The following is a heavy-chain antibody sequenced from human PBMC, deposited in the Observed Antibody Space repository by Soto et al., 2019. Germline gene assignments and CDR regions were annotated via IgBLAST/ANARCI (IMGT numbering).Heavy chain of an antibody. CDR1: GYTFTSYG. CDR3: ARDPEIFDS. CDR2: ISVYNGNT. J-gene: IGHJ4*02. V-gene: IGHV1-18*01. Sequence: QVQLVQSGAEVKKPGASVKVSCKASGYTFTSYGISWVRQAPGQGLEWMGWISVYNGNTKYAQKVQGRVTMTTDTSTRTAYMELRSLRSDATAVYYCARDPEIFDSWGQGTLFTFSS.